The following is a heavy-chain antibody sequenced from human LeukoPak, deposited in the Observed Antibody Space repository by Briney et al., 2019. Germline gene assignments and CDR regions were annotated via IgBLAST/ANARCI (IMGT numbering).Heavy chain of an antibody. CDR2: IIPILGIA. CDR1: GYTFTSYY. CDR3: ARGAGCSSTSCRPGFDI. Sequence: SVKVSCKASGYTFTSYYMHWVRQAPGQGLEWMGRIIPILGIANYAQKFQGRVTITADKSTSTAYMELSSLRSEDTAVYYCARGAGCSSTSCRPGFDIWGQGTMVTVSS. J-gene: IGHJ3*02. V-gene: IGHV1-69*04. D-gene: IGHD2-2*01.